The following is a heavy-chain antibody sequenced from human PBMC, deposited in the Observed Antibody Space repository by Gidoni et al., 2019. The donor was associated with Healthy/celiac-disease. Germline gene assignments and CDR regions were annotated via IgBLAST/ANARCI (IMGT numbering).Heavy chain of an antibody. CDR3: AVGYCTNGVCYTGFDY. CDR1: GYSFTSYW. V-gene: IGHV5-10-1*03. D-gene: IGHD2-8*01. J-gene: IGHJ4*02. CDR2: IDPSDSYT. Sequence: EVQLVQSGAEVKKPGESLRISCKGSGYSFTSYWISWVRQMPGKGLEWMGRIDPSDSYTNYSPSFQGHVTISADKSISTAYLQWSSLKASDTAMYYCAVGYCTNGVCYTGFDYWGQGTLVTVSS.